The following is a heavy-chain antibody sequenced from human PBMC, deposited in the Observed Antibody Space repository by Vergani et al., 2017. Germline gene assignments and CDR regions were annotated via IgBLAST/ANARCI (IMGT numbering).Heavy chain of an antibody. CDR3: ARSFHDYGDFYPIGDY. Sequence: EVQLVESGGGLVQPGGSLRLSCAASGFTFSSYSMNWVRQAPGKGLEWFESIRSSSSYIYYEDSVKGRFTISRDNAKNSLYLQMNSLRAEDTAVYYCARSFHDYGDFYPIGDYWGQGTLVTVSS. CDR1: GFTFSSYS. D-gene: IGHD4-17*01. CDR2: IRSSSSYI. J-gene: IGHJ4*02. V-gene: IGHV3-21*01.